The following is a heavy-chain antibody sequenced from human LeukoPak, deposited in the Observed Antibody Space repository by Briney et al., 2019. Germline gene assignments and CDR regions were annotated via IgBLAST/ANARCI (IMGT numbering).Heavy chain of an antibody. D-gene: IGHD2-2*01. CDR3: ARDSAAAGDY. V-gene: IGHV4-30-2*01. CDR2: IYHSGST. J-gene: IGHJ4*02. Sequence: TSETLSLTCTVSGGSISSGGYYWSWIRQPPGKGLEWIGYIYHSGSTYYNPSLKSRVTISVDRSKNQFSLKLSSVTAADTAVYYCARDSAAAGDYWGQGTLVTVSS. CDR1: GGSISSGGYY.